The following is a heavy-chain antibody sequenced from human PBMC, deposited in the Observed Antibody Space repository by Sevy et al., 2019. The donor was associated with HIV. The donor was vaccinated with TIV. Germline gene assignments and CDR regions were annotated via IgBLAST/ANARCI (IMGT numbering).Heavy chain of an antibody. D-gene: IGHD5-12*01. Sequence: SETLSLTCTVSGGSISSSSYYWGWNRQPPGKGLEWIGSIYYSGSTYYNPSLKSRVTISVDTSKNQFSLKLSSVTAEDTAVYYCASHSGYDQGDFDYWGQGTLVTVSS. J-gene: IGHJ4*02. V-gene: IGHV4-39*01. CDR2: IYYSGST. CDR3: ASHSGYDQGDFDY. CDR1: GGSISSSSYY.